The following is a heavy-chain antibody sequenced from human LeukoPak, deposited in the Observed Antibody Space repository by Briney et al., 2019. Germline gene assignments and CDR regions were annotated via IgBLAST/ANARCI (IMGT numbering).Heavy chain of an antibody. CDR3: ARGPMNSYGLVWFDP. V-gene: IGHV4-39*07. D-gene: IGHD5-18*01. J-gene: IGHJ5*02. CDR1: GGSISSSSYY. CDR2: IYYSGST. Sequence: SETLSLTCTVSGGSISSSSYYWGWIRQPPGKGLEWIGSIYYSGSTYYNPSLKSRVTISVDTSKNQFSLKLSSVTAADTAVYYCARGPMNSYGLVWFDPWGQGTLVTVSS.